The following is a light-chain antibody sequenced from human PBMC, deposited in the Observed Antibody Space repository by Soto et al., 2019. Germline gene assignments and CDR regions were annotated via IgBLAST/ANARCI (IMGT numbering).Light chain of an antibody. V-gene: IGKV3-15*01. Sequence: EIVMTQSPATLSVSPGERATLSCRASQSVSGNLAWYQQKPGQAPRLLIYGASTRANGIPARFSGSGSGAEFTLTISRLQSEDFAVYDCQQYNNWFSITFGQGTRLEIK. CDR2: GAS. CDR1: QSVSGN. CDR3: QQYNNWFSIT. J-gene: IGKJ5*01.